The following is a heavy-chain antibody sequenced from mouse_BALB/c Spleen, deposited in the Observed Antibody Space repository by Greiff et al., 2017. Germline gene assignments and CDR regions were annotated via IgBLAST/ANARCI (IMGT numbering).Heavy chain of an antibody. V-gene: IGHV4-1*02. J-gene: IGHJ3*01. D-gene: IGHD2-4*01. CDR1: GFDFSRYW. Sequence: EVQGVESGGGLVQPGGSLKLSCAASGFDFSRYWMSWVRQAPGKGLEWIGEINPDSSTINYTPSLKDKFIISRDNAKNTLYLQMSKVRSEDTALYYCARPSDYDEDVDVAYWGQGTLVTVSA. CDR2: INPDSSTI. CDR3: ARPSDYDEDVDVAY.